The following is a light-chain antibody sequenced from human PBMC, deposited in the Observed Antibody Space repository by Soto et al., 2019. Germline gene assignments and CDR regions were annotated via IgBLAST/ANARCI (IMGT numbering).Light chain of an antibody. J-gene: IGLJ1*01. Sequence: QSVLTQPPSVSGAPGQRVTISCTGSSSNIGAGYDVHWYQQLPGTAPKLLINGNSNRPSGVPDQFSGSKSGTSASLAITGFQAEDEADYSCQSYDSSLSGSGVFGTGTKVTVL. V-gene: IGLV1-40*01. CDR2: GNS. CDR1: SSNIGAGYD. CDR3: QSYDSSLSGSGV.